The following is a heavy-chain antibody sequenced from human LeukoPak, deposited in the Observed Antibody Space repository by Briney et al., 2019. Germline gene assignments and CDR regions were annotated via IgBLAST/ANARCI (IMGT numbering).Heavy chain of an antibody. Sequence: SETLSLTCTVSGGSISSHCWSWIRQPAGKGLEWIGHISTSGSTNYNPSLKSRVTVSGDTSKNQFSLKLSSVTAADTAVYYCARGYYYGSGSYDFDIWGQGTMVTVSS. CDR2: ISTSGST. CDR1: GGSISSHC. J-gene: IGHJ3*02. CDR3: ARGYYYGSGSYDFDI. V-gene: IGHV4-4*07. D-gene: IGHD3-10*01.